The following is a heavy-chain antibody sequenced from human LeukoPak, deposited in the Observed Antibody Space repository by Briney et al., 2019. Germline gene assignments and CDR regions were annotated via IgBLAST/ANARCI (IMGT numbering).Heavy chain of an antibody. D-gene: IGHD1-7*01. CDR2: INPNSGGT. V-gene: IGHV1-2*02. CDR1: GYTFTGYY. Sequence: ASVKVSCKASGYTFTGYYMHCVRQAPGQGLEWMGWINPNSGGTNYAQKFQGRVTMTRDMSISTAYMELSRLRSDDTAVYYCARPRYNWNYAEFDPWGQGTLVTVSS. CDR3: ARPRYNWNYAEFDP. J-gene: IGHJ5*02.